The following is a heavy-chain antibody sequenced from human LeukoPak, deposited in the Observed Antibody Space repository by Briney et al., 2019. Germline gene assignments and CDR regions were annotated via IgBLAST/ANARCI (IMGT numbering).Heavy chain of an antibody. D-gene: IGHD6-6*01. J-gene: IGHJ6*03. Sequence: ASVKVSCKAFGYTFTSNYMHWVRQAPGQGPEWMGVISPSGGSTTYAQKFQGRVTLTRDMSTSTDYLELSSLRSEDTAVYYCARGEQLGFFYYYYMDVWGKGTTVTVSS. V-gene: IGHV1-46*01. CDR1: GYTFTSNY. CDR3: ARGEQLGFFYYYYMDV. CDR2: ISPSGGST.